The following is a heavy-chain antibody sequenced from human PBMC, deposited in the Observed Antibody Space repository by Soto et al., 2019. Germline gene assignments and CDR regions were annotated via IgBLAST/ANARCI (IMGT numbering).Heavy chain of an antibody. CDR2: IFYSGST. CDR3: ASTRMTILGVPEYYLDF. Sequence: SERLSLTCTVCGTSINTYYWSWIRQPPGKGLEWIGYIFYSGSTNYNPSLKSRATISSDTSKNQLSLKLSSVTAADTALYFCASTRMTILGVPEYYLDFWGQGTLVTVSS. D-gene: IGHD3-3*01. V-gene: IGHV4-59*08. J-gene: IGHJ4*02. CDR1: GTSINTYY.